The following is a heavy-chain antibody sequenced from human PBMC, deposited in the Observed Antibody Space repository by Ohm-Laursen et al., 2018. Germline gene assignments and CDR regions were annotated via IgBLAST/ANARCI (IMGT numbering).Heavy chain of an antibody. Sequence: SLRLSCAASGFTFSSYGMDWVRQAPGKGLEWVAVIWHDGSNKYYADSVKGRFTISRDNSKNTLYLQMNSLRAEDTAVYYCAKRGYCSGGSCYEGLDPWGQGTLVTVSS. V-gene: IGHV3-33*06. D-gene: IGHD2-15*01. J-gene: IGHJ5*02. CDR1: GFTFSSYG. CDR2: IWHDGSNK. CDR3: AKRGYCSGGSCYEGLDP.